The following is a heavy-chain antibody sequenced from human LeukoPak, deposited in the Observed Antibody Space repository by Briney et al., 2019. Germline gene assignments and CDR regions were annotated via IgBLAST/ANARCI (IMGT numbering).Heavy chain of an antibody. CDR2: IKEDGSAK. CDR1: GLTFNNFW. D-gene: IGHD1-26*01. Sequence: GGSLRLSCAASGLTFNNFWMTWVRQAPGKGLEWVADIKEDGSAKFYVDSVKGRFTISRDNSKNSVYLQMDSLRVEDTAVYYCVRAGWELDYWGQGTLVTVSS. V-gene: IGHV3-7*01. J-gene: IGHJ4*02. CDR3: VRAGWELDY.